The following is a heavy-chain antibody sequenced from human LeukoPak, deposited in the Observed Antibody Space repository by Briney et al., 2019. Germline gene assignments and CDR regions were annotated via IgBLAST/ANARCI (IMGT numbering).Heavy chain of an antibody. CDR1: GFTFSGSA. CDR2: IRSKANSYAT. Sequence: GGSLRLSRAASGFTFSGSAMHWVRQASGKGLEWVGRIRSKANSYATAYAASVKGRFTISRDDSKNTAYLQMNSLKTEDTAVYYCTSTMVRGDDYWGQGTLVTVSS. J-gene: IGHJ4*02. D-gene: IGHD3-10*01. V-gene: IGHV3-73*01. CDR3: TSTMVRGDDY.